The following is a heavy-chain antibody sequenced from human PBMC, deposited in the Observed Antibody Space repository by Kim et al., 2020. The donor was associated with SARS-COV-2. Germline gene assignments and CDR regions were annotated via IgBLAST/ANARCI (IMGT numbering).Heavy chain of an antibody. D-gene: IGHD6-13*01. V-gene: IGHV3-49*02. J-gene: IGHJ3*02. CDR3: TREYSSSWTANDAFDI. Sequence: SVKGRCTISRDDSKSIAYLQMNSLKTEDTAVYYCTREYSSSWTANDAFDIWGQGTMVTVSS.